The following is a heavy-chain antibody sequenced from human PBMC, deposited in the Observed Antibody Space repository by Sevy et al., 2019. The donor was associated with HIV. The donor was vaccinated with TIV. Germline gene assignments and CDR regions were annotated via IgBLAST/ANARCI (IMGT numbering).Heavy chain of an antibody. J-gene: IGHJ5*02. V-gene: IGHV4-59*01. CDR3: TRSPPVRSGDDSLNWFDP. D-gene: IGHD5-12*01. CDR1: GGSISAYY. CDR2: IYYTGST. Sequence: ETLSLTCTVSGGSISAYYWSWIRQPPGKALEYIGFIYYTGSTYYNPSLKNRVTISVDTSKNQFSLNLSSVTAADTAVYYCTRSPPVRSGDDSLNWFDPWGQGTVVTVSS.